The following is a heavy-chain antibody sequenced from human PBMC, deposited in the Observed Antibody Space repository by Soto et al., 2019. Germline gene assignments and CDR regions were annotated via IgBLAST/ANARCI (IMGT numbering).Heavy chain of an antibody. Sequence: QVPLVQSGAEVKKPGASVKVSCKASGYTFTGYYMHWVRQAPGQGLEWMGWINPNSGGTNYAQKFQGRVTMTRDTSISTAYMELSRLRSDDTAVYYCARDRGARGGLLYYYYGMDVWGQGTTVTVSS. D-gene: IGHD3-10*01. CDR1: GYTFTGYY. CDR2: INPNSGGT. J-gene: IGHJ6*02. V-gene: IGHV1-2*02. CDR3: ARDRGARGGLLYYYYGMDV.